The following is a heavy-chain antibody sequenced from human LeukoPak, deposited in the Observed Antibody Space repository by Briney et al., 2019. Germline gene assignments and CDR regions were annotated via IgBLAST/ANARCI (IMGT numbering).Heavy chain of an antibody. V-gene: IGHV3-7*04. CDR1: GLTLKKYW. J-gene: IGHJ3*01. Sequence: GGSLRLSCAASGLTLKKYWMTWVRQAPGKGLVWVANIKPDGSEKFYLDSVKGRFTISRDNAKNSLYLQMNSLRVEDTAVYYCAGKYLAVLDVWGQGTMVAVSS. CDR3: AGKYLAVLDV. D-gene: IGHD2-2*01. CDR2: IKPDGSEK.